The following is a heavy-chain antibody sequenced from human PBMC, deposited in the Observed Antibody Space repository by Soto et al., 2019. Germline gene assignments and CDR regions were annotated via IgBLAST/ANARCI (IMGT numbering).Heavy chain of an antibody. CDR3: ARDAGLFTGTTGSYYYYYMDV. J-gene: IGHJ6*03. V-gene: IGHV6-1*01. CDR2: TYYRSKWYN. Sequence: PSPTLSLTCAISGDSVSSNSAAWNWIRQSPSRGLEWLGRTYYRSKWYNDYAVSVKSRITINPDTSKNQFSLQLNSVTPEDTAVYYCARDAGLFTGTTGSYYYYYMDVWGKGTTVTVSS. D-gene: IGHD1-7*01. CDR1: GDSVSSNSAA.